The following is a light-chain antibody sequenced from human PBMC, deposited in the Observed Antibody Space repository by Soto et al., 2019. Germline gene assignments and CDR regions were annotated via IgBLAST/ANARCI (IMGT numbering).Light chain of an antibody. J-gene: IGKJ1*01. CDR3: QQYGSSPGT. V-gene: IGKV3-20*01. Sequence: EIVLTQSPCTLSLSPGERATLSCRASQSFNSIYLACYQQKPGHAPRLLIYGASSGSTGIPDRFSGSGSGTDFTLTISRLEPEDFAVYYCQQYGSSPGTFGQGTKVDIK. CDR2: GAS. CDR1: QSFNSIY.